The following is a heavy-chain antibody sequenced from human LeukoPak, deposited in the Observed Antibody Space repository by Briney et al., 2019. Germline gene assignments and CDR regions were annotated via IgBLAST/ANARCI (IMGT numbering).Heavy chain of an antibody. D-gene: IGHD2-15*01. J-gene: IGHJ4*02. CDR3: ARDFSGAYYFDY. CDR1: GFTFSSYA. CDR2: ISFDGSNK. Sequence: GGSLRLSCAASGFTFSSYAMHWVRQAPGKGLEWVAVISFDGSNKYFPDSVKGRFTISRDNSKHTLYLQMNSLRAEDTAVYYCARDFSGAYYFDYWGQGTLGTVSS. V-gene: IGHV3-30-3*01.